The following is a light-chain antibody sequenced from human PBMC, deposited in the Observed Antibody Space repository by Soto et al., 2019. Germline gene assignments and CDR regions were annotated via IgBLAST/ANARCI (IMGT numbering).Light chain of an antibody. CDR3: RQFGSSPYT. V-gene: IGKV3-20*01. CDR2: DAS. CDR1: QSVSSSY. Sequence: EIVLTQSPGTLSLSPGERATLSCRASQSVSSSYVAWYQQKPGQAPRLLIYDASTRATGIPDRFSGSGSGTDFTLTISRLEPEDFAVYYCRQFGSSPYTFGQGTKLEIK. J-gene: IGKJ2*01.